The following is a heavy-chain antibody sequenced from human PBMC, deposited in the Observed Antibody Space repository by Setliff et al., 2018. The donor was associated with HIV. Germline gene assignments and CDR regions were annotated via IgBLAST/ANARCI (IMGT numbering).Heavy chain of an antibody. Sequence: PGGSLRLSCAASGFTFTIYSLNWVRQAPGKGLEWVSSIRSANNYMYYSDSVKGRFAISRDNIKNSVYLQMNSLRAEDTAVYYCTRDLNWNYEYYFDSWGQGTLVTVSS. D-gene: IGHD1-7*01. V-gene: IGHV3-21*01. CDR3: TRDLNWNYEYYFDS. CDR1: GFTFTIYS. CDR2: IRSANNYM. J-gene: IGHJ4*02.